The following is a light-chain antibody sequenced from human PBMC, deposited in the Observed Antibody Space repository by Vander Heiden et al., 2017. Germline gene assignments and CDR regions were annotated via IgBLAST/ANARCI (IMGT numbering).Light chain of an antibody. J-gene: IGKJ2*01. V-gene: IGKV3-20*01. CDR1: QSVSSSY. CDR2: GAS. CDR3: QQYGSSHLYT. Sequence: ELVLTQSPGTLSLSPGERATLSCRASQSVSSSYLAWYQQKPGQAPRLLIYGASSRATGIPDRFSGSGSGTDFTLTISRLEPEDFAVYYCQQYGSSHLYTFGQGTKLEIK.